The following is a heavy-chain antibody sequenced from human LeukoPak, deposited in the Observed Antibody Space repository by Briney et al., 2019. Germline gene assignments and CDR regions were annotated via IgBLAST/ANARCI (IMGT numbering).Heavy chain of an antibody. CDR3: ATNAGVIGTRPHQRYYFDY. J-gene: IGHJ4*02. D-gene: IGHD6-6*01. CDR2: INQDGTEK. Sequence: GGSLRLSCAASGFTFNSSWISWVRQAPGKGLEWVANINQDGTEKYFVDSVEGRFTISRDNAKNSLYVQMNSLRAEDTAVYYCATNAGVIGTRPHQRYYFDYWGQGALVTVSS. V-gene: IGHV3-7*01. CDR1: GFTFNSSW.